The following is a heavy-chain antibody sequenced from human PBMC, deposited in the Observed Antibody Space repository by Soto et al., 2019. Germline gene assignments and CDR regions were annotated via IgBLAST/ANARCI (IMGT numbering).Heavy chain of an antibody. V-gene: IGHV1-3*01. D-gene: IGHD3-9*01. Sequence: GASVKVSCKASGYTFTSYAMHSVRQAPGQRLEWMGWINAGNGNTKYSQKFQGRVTITRDTSASTAYMELSSLRSEDTAVYYCAKDGQTGYIDYWGQGTLVTVSS. CDR3: AKDGQTGYIDY. CDR1: GYTFTSYA. CDR2: INAGNGNT. J-gene: IGHJ4*02.